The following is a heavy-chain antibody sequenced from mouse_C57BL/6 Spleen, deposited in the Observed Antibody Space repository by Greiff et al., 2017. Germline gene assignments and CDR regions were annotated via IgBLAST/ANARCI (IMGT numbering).Heavy chain of an antibody. Sequence: EVQLQQSGPELVKPGASVKISCKASGYSFTGYYMNWVKQSPEKSLEWIGEINPSTGGTTYNQKFKAKATLTVDKSSSTAYMQLKSLTSEDSAVYYCARRYDYDEDFDYWGQGTTLTVSS. D-gene: IGHD2-4*01. J-gene: IGHJ2*01. CDR3: ARRYDYDEDFDY. CDR2: INPSTGGT. V-gene: IGHV1-42*01. CDR1: GYSFTGYY.